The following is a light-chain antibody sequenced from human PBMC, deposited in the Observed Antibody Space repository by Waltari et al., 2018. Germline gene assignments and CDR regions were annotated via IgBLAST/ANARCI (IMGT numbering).Light chain of an antibody. CDR2: WAS. CDR1: QSVFCSSGNKNY. CDR3: QQYCSSPPT. Sequence: IVMTQSPDSLAVSLGERATIHCKSSQSVFCSSGNKNYLTWFQQKPGQPPRAVIYWASTREYGVPDRFSGSGSGTDFTLTINSLQAEDVAVYYCQQYCSSPPTFGQGTQLEIK. J-gene: IGKJ2*01. V-gene: IGKV4-1*01.